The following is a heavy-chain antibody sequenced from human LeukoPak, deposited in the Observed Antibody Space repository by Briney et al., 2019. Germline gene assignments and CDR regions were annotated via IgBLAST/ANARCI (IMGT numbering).Heavy chain of an antibody. CDR2: INHSGST. V-gene: IGHV4-34*01. Sequence: SETLSLTCAVYGGSFSGYYWSWIRQPPGKGLEWIGEINHSGSTYYNPSLKSRVTISVDTSKNQFSLKLSSVTAADTAVYYCARLPGDSSGYYYVDYWGQGTLVTVSS. D-gene: IGHD3-22*01. CDR3: ARLPGDSSGYYYVDY. CDR1: GGSFSGYY. J-gene: IGHJ4*02.